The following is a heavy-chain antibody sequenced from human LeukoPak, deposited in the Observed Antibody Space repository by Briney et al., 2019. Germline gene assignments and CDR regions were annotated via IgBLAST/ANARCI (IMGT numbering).Heavy chain of an antibody. V-gene: IGHV1-2*02. Sequence: ASVKVSCKASGYTFTGYYMHWVRQAPGQGLEWMGWINPNSGGTNYAQKFQGRVTMTRDTSISTAYMELSRLRSDDTAVYYCASLAEWLVREAFDIWGQGTMVTVSS. J-gene: IGHJ3*02. CDR3: ASLAEWLVREAFDI. CDR1: GYTFTGYY. CDR2: INPNSGGT. D-gene: IGHD6-19*01.